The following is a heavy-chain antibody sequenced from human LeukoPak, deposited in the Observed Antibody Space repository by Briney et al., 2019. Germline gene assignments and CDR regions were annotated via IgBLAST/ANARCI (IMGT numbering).Heavy chain of an antibody. CDR3: ARSRNPDFWSGYYSGMRAFDI. D-gene: IGHD3-3*01. J-gene: IGHJ3*02. V-gene: IGHV1-8*03. CDR2: MNPNSGNT. Sequence: ASVKVSCKASGYTFTSYDINWVRQATGQGLEWMGWMNPNSGNTGYAQKFQGRVTITRNTSISTAYMELSSLRSEDTAVYYCARSRNPDFWSGYYSGMRAFDIWGQGTMVTVSS. CDR1: GYTFTSYD.